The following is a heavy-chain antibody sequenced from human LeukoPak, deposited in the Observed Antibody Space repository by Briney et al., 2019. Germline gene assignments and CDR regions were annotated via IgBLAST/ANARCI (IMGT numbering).Heavy chain of an antibody. D-gene: IGHD3-10*01. CDR2: INGDGSST. CDR3: VSYYGSGGHYHYSMDV. Sequence: GGSLRLSCAASGFTFSDSWLHWVRQAPGEGLVWISRINGDGSSTSYADSVKGRFTISISRDSAKNTLYLQMNRLRAEDTAVYYCVSYYGSGGHYHYSMDVWGQGTTVTVSS. CDR1: GFTFSDSW. V-gene: IGHV3-74*01. J-gene: IGHJ6*02.